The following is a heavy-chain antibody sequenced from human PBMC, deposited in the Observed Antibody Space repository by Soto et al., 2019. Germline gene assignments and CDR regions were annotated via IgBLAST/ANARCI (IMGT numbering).Heavy chain of an antibody. CDR3: ARANDPNVSDM. CDR1: GFSVSATKY. Sequence: EVQLVESGGGLVQPGGSLRLSCVASGFSVSATKYMNWLRQAPDKGLEWVSVIYSGGTYYYADSVKGRFTISRHDSKNSLYLQMDSLRPEGTAVYFCARANDPNVSDMWGQGTMVTVSS. V-gene: IGHV3-53*04. D-gene: IGHD3-10*02. CDR2: IYSGGTY. J-gene: IGHJ3*02.